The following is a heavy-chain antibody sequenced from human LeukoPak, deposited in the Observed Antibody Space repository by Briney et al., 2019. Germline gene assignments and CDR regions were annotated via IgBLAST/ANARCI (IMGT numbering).Heavy chain of an antibody. Sequence: SGGSLRLSCAGPEFTFISYALSWVRQAPGKGLEWVSVIGGSGGHIHYADSVKGRFTISRDNSKNTLYLQMNSLRAEDTATYYCAKDVRWSFDYWGQGTLVTVSS. D-gene: IGHD4-23*01. CDR1: EFTFISYA. J-gene: IGHJ4*02. CDR2: IGGSGGHI. CDR3: AKDVRWSFDY. V-gene: IGHV3-23*01.